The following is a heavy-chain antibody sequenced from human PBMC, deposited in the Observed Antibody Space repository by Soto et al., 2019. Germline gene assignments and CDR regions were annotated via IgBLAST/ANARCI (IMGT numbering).Heavy chain of an antibody. CDR1: GYTFTGCY. CDR3: ARGSDYDILTGYYDAFDI. V-gene: IGHV1-2*04. J-gene: IGHJ3*02. D-gene: IGHD3-9*01. CDR2: INPNSGGT. Sequence: ASVKVSCKASGYTFTGCYMHWVRQAPGQGLEWMGWINPNSGGTNYAQKFQGWVTMTRDTSISTAYMELSRLRSDDTAVYYCARGSDYDILTGYYDAFDIRGQGTMVTVSS.